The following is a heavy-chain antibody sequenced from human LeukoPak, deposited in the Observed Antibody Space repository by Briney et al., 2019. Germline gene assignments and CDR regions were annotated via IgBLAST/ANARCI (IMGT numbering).Heavy chain of an antibody. D-gene: IGHD3-22*01. CDR1: GGTFSSYA. CDR3: ARTKPYYYDSSGAFDI. Sequence: SSVKVSCKASGGTFSSYAISWVRQAPGQGLEWMGGIIPIFGTANYAQKFQGRVTITADESTSTAYMELSSLRSEDTAVYYCARTKPYYYDSSGAFDIWGQGTMVTVSS. J-gene: IGHJ3*02. CDR2: IIPIFGTA. V-gene: IGHV1-69*01.